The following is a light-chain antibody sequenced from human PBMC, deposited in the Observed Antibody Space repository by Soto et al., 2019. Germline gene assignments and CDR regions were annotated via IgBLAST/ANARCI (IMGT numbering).Light chain of an antibody. V-gene: IGKV1-9*01. CDR2: AGF. J-gene: IGKJ4*02. CDR1: QGINNY. Sequence: SVSVSQGDRATXSCRASQGINNYLAWYQQKPGRVPKLLIYAGFTLKSGVPSRFSSSSSGTDFTLTTSSLQAEDFAPYYCGQSYGILITF. CDR3: GQSYGILIT.